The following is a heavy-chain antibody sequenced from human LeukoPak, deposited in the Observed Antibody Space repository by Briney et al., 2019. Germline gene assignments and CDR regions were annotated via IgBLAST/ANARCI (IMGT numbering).Heavy chain of an antibody. V-gene: IGHV1-69*01. CDR1: GGTFNSFA. J-gene: IGHJ6*02. CDR3: AGAEYYGSRIYTDYYYGMDV. CDR2: IIAMCNTA. D-gene: IGHD3-10*01. Sequence: SVKVSCKVSGGTFNSFAISWVRQAPGQGLEWMEGIIAMCNTANYTQKFQGRVTITADESTSTAYMELSSLRSEDTAVYYCAGAEYYGSRIYTDYYYGMDVWGQGTTVTVSS.